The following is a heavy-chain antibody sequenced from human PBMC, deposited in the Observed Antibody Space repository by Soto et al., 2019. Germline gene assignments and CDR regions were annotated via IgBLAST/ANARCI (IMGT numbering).Heavy chain of an antibody. V-gene: IGHV3-33*01. D-gene: IGHD3-10*01. J-gene: IGHJ4*02. Sequence: QVQLVESGGGVVQPGRSLRLSCAASGFTFSSYGMHWVRQAPGKGLEWVAVIWYDGSNKYYADSVKGRFTISRDNSKNTLYLQMNSLRAEDTAVYYCASDYQKRGELPDYWGQGTLVTVSS. CDR1: GFTFSSYG. CDR2: IWYDGSNK. CDR3: ASDYQKRGELPDY.